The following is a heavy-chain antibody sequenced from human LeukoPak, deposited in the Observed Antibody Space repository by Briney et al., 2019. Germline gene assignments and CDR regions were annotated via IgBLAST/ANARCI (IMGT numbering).Heavy chain of an antibody. CDR3: ARLSIGWYFY. Sequence: PSETLSLTCTVSGGSISSSSYYWGWIRQPPGKGLEWIGSIYYSGSTYYNPSLKSRVTISVDTSKNQFSMKLSSVTAADTAVYYCARLSIGWYFYWGQGTLVTVSS. D-gene: IGHD6-19*01. V-gene: IGHV4-39*01. CDR1: GGSISSSSYY. J-gene: IGHJ4*02. CDR2: IYYSGST.